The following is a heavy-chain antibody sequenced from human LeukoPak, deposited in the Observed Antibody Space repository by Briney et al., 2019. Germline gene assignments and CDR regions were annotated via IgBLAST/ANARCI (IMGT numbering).Heavy chain of an antibody. D-gene: IGHD2-2*01. Sequence: GASVKVSCKASGYTFTSYGISWVRQAPGQGLVWMGWISAYNGNTNYAQKLQGRVTMTTDTSRSTAYMELRSLRSDDTAVYYCARGGCSSTSCYWTSEPRYMDVWGKGTTVTVSS. CDR1: GYTFTSYG. V-gene: IGHV1-18*01. CDR3: ARGGCSSTSCYWTSEPRYMDV. CDR2: ISAYNGNT. J-gene: IGHJ6*03.